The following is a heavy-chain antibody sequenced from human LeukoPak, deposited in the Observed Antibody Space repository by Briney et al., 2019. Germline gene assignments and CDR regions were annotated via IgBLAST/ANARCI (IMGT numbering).Heavy chain of an antibody. CDR3: ARVPLSYASGNYFDY. J-gene: IGHJ4*02. Sequence: SETLSLTCTVSGGSISSYYWSWIRQPPGKGLEWIGYIYYSGSTNYNPSLKSRVTISVDTPKNQFSLKLSSVTAADTAVYYCARVPLSYASGNYFDYWGQGTLVTVSS. CDR1: GGSISSYY. D-gene: IGHD3-10*01. CDR2: IYYSGST. V-gene: IGHV4-59*01.